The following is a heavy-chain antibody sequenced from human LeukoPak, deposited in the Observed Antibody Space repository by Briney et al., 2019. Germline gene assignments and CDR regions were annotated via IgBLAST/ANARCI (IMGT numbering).Heavy chain of an antibody. CDR1: GGTFSSYA. CDR2: IIPILGIA. J-gene: IGHJ4*02. Sequence: SVKVSCKASGGTFSSYAISWVRQAPGQGLEWMGRIIPILGIANYAQKFQGRVTITADKSTSTAYMELSSLRSEDTAVYYCARVGVEDTVVEQWDDYWGQGTLVTVSS. D-gene: IGHD2-15*01. V-gene: IGHV1-69*04. CDR3: ARVGVEDTVVEQWDDY.